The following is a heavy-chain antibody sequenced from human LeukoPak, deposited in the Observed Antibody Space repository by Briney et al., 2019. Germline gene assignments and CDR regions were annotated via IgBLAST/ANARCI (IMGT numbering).Heavy chain of an antibody. J-gene: IGHJ4*02. CDR1: GSTFSSYE. V-gene: IGHV3-48*03. D-gene: IGHD2-15*01. CDR2: ITSSGGTI. Sequence: GGSLRLSCAASGSTFSSYEMNWVRQAPGKGLEWVSYITSSGGTIDYADSVKGRFTISRDKAQNSLYLQMNSLRAEDTAVYYCAREYCSGGSCYRAFYYWGQGTLVTVSS. CDR3: AREYCSGGSCYRAFYY.